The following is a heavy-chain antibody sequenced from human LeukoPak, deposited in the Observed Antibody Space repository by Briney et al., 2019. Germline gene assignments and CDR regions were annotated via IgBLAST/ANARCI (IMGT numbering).Heavy chain of an antibody. CDR3: ARDRVRGYSYGYPYWYFDL. J-gene: IGHJ2*01. CDR1: GFTFSDYY. CDR2: ISSSGSTI. V-gene: IGHV3-11*01. D-gene: IGHD5-18*01. Sequence: NPGGSLRLSCAASGFTFSDYYMSWIRQAPGKGLEWVSYISSSGSTIYYADSVKGRFTISRDNAKNSLYLQMNSLRAEDTAVYYCARDRVRGYSYGYPYWYFDLWGRGTLVTVSS.